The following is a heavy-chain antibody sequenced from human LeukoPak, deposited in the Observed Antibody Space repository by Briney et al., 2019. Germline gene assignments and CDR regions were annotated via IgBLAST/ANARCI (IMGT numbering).Heavy chain of an antibody. V-gene: IGHV3-49*03. CDR1: GFTFAAYS. J-gene: IGHJ4*02. Sequence: GGSLRLSCTASGFTFAAYSMTWFRLAPGQGLEWVSFIRNKVAGGTAEYAASVRGRFTVSRDDSNSIVYLQMNNLKTEDTGVYYCTRDRIQTDYWGQGTLVTVSS. CDR2: IRNKVAGGTA. CDR3: TRDRIQTDY.